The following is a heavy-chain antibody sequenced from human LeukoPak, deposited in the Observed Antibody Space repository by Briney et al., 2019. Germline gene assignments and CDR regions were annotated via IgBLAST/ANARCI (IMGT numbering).Heavy chain of an antibody. J-gene: IGHJ5*02. CDR2: INPNSGGT. Sequence: ASVKVSCKPSGYTFTGYHIHWVRQAPGQGLEWMGWINPNSGGTNLAQKFQGRVTMTRDTSISTAYMELSRLRSEDTAVYYCARPNWNYDNWFDPWGQGTLVTVSS. D-gene: IGHD1-7*01. V-gene: IGHV1-2*02. CDR3: ARPNWNYDNWFDP. CDR1: GYTFTGYH.